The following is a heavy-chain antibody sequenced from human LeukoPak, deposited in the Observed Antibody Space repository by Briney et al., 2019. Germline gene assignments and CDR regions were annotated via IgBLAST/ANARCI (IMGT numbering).Heavy chain of an antibody. CDR3: ARGSAYYYDSAKYYFDY. J-gene: IGHJ4*02. Sequence: PGGSLRLSCVASGYTFSNYAMHWVRQTPGKGLEYVSGINSNGGSTQYASSVKGRFTISRDNAKNSLYLQMNSLRAEDTAVYYCARGSAYYYDSAKYYFDYWGQGTLVTVSS. D-gene: IGHD3-22*01. CDR2: INSNGGST. CDR1: GYTFSNYA. V-gene: IGHV3-64*01.